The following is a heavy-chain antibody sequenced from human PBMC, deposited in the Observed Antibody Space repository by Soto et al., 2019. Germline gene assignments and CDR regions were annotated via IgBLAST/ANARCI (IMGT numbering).Heavy chain of an antibody. CDR2: INPYNSNT. D-gene: IGHD2-2*01. V-gene: IGHV1-18*04. J-gene: IGHJ5*02. Sequence: QAQLVQSGAEVKKPGASVKVSCKASGFTFTKFGISWVRQAPGQGLEWMGWINPYNSNTRYTQKLQGRVTMTADTYASTDYMEMTRMSSDDSAEYYCARDATSPSCISTSCPRGCWFAPWGQGSLLIVSS. CDR3: ARDATSPSCISTSCPRGCWFAP. CDR1: GFTFTKFG.